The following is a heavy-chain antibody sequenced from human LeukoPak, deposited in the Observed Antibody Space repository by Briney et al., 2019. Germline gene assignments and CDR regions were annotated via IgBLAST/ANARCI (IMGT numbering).Heavy chain of an antibody. CDR1: GGSFSGYY. J-gene: IGHJ4*02. Sequence: KPSETLSLTCAVYGGSFSGYYWSWIRQPPGKGLEWIGEINHSGSTNYNPSLKSRVTISVDTSKNQFSLKLSSVTAADTAVYYCARIVDDRSSAYWGQGTLVTVSS. CDR2: INHSGST. V-gene: IGHV4-34*01. D-gene: IGHD6-6*01. CDR3: ARIVDDRSSAY.